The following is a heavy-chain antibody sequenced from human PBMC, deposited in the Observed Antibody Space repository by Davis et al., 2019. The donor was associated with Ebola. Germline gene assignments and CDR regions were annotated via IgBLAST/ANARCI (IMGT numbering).Heavy chain of an antibody. CDR2: LYSAGST. J-gene: IGHJ4*02. CDR3: AGANYYDSLSDY. Sequence: GGSLRLSCAVSGLTVGTASMSWVRHAPGKRLEWVSVLYSAGSTFYADSVKGRFTISRDMSKNILYLQMNSLRVEDTAVYYCAGANYYDSLSDYWGRGSLVTVSS. V-gene: IGHV3-53*01. CDR1: GLTVGTAS. D-gene: IGHD3-22*01.